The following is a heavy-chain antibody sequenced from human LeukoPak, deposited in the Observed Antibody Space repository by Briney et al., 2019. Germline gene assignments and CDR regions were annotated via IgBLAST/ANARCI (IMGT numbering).Heavy chain of an antibody. V-gene: IGHV4-59*01. J-gene: IGHJ4*02. CDR2: IYYSGST. CDR3: ARARYSGSYYSKTFDY. Sequence: SETLSLTCTVSGGSISSYYWSWIRQPPGKGLEWIGYIYYSGSTNYNPSLKSRVTISVDTSKNQFSLKLSSVTAADTAVYYCARARYSGSYYSKTFDYWGQGTLVTVSS. D-gene: IGHD1-26*01. CDR1: GGSISSYY.